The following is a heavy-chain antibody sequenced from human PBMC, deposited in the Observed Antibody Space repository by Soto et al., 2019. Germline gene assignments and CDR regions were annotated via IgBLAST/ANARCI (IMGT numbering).Heavy chain of an antibody. CDR2: ISGYNGNT. D-gene: IGHD3-22*01. J-gene: IGHJ4*02. Sequence: ASVKVSCKACGYTFTSYGISWVRQAPGQGLEWMGWISGYNGNTNYAQKLQGRVTMTTDTSTSTAYMELRSLRSDDTAVYYCARGRSDSSGYYPFYFDYWGQGTLVTVSS. CDR3: ARGRSDSSGYYPFYFDY. V-gene: IGHV1-18*01. CDR1: GYTFTSYG.